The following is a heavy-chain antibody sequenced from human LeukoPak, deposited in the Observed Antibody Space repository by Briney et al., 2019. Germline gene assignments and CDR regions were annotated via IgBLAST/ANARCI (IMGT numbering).Heavy chain of an antibody. CDR3: ARVYPYYFDY. V-gene: IGHV3-64*01. CDR1: GFTFSSYA. J-gene: IGHJ4*02. CDR2: ISSNGGST. Sequence: GGSLRLSCAASGFTFSSYAMHWVRQAPGKGLEYVSAISSNGGSTYYANSVKGRFTISRDNSKNTLYLQMGSLRAEDMAVYYCARVYPYYFDYWGQGTLVTVSS.